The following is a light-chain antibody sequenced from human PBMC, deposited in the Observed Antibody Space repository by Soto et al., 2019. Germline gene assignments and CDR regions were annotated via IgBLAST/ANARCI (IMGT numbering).Light chain of an antibody. V-gene: IGKV3-15*01. CDR2: DAS. J-gene: IGKJ2*01. Sequence: EIVMTQSPGTLSVSQRERSPLSCRASQRVSSHLAWYQQKPGQAPRLLIYDASTRATGIPARFSGSGSGTEFTLTISSLQSEDFGFYYCQQYNEWPRTFGQGTKVDI. CDR3: QQYNEWPRT. CDR1: QRVSSH.